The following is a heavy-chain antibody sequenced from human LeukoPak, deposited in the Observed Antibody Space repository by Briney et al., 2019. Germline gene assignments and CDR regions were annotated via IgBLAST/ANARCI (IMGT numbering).Heavy chain of an antibody. Sequence: PGGSLRLSCAASGFTFNTYTMSWVRQAPAKGLERVAKMKEDGSEISYVGSVKGRFAISRDNARSSLYLQMNSLSVEDTAVYYCVRGGRRYLDSWGQGTLVTVSS. J-gene: IGHJ4*02. CDR3: VRGGRRYLDS. CDR1: GFTFNTYT. CDR2: MKEDGSEI. V-gene: IGHV3-7*01. D-gene: IGHD1-26*01.